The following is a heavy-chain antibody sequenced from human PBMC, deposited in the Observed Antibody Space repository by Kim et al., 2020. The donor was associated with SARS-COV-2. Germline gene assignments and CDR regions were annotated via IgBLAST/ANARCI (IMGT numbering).Heavy chain of an antibody. CDR1: GFTVSSNY. D-gene: IGHD6-13*01. CDR3: ARDRPGIAAAGVMGAFDI. Sequence: GGSLRLSCAASGFTVSSNYMSWVRQAPGKGLEWVSVIYSGGSTYYADSVKGRFTISRHNSKNTLYLQMNSLRAEDTAVYYCARDRPGIAAAGVMGAFDIWGQGTMVTVSS. J-gene: IGHJ3*02. CDR2: IYSGGST. V-gene: IGHV3-53*04.